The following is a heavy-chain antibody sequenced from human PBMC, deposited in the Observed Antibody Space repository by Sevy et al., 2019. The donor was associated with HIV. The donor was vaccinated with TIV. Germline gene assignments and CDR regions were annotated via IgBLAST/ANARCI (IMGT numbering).Heavy chain of an antibody. CDR1: GFTFSKYW. J-gene: IGHJ6*03. Sequence: GSLRLSCAASGFTFSKYWMSWVRQAPGKGLEWVANIQEDGSGKYYVDAVKGRFTISRDNAKNSLYLQMNSLGAEDTAVYYCATDPFSVTSSNDYMDVWGKGTTVTVSS. V-gene: IGHV3-7*01. D-gene: IGHD4-17*01. CDR3: ATDPFSVTSSNDYMDV. CDR2: IQEDGSGK.